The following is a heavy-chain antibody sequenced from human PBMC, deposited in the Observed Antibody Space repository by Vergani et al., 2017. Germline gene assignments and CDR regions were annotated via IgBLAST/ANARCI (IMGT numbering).Heavy chain of an antibody. D-gene: IGHD2-2*01. CDR1: GYSFTSYW. CDR2: IYPGDSDT. CDR3: ARANDYVVVPAATMENYYYYGMDV. J-gene: IGHJ6*02. V-gene: IGHV5-51*01. Sequence: EVQLVQSGAEVKKPGESLKISCKGSGYSFTSYWIGWVRQMPGKGLEWMGIIYPGDSDTRYSPSFQGQVTITADKSISTAYLQWSSLKASDTAVYYCARANDYVVVPAATMENYYYYGMDVWGQGTTVTVSS.